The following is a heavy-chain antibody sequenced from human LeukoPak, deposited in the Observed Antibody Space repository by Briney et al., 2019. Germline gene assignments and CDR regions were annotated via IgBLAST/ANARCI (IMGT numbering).Heavy chain of an antibody. J-gene: IGHJ4*02. CDR1: GFTFSSYA. CDR2: ISGSGGST. CDR3: AKSSLGYQLFDY. D-gene: IGHD2-2*01. V-gene: IGHV3-23*01. Sequence: GGSLRLSCAASGFTFSSYAMSSVRQAPGKGLEWVSAISGSGGSTYYADSVKGRFTISRDNSKNTLYLQMNSLRAEDTAVYYCAKSSLGYQLFDYWGQGTLVTVSS.